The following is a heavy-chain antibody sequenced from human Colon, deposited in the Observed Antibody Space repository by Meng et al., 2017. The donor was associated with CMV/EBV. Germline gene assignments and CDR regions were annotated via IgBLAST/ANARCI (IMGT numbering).Heavy chain of an antibody. Sequence: ASVKVSCKASGYTFTDYYVHRVRQAPGQGLEWMAWINPNSGSTNYAQKFQGRVTMTRDTSISTAYMELNRLRSEDTAVYYCAREASGGTYHLVGGENWFDPWGQGTLVTVSS. J-gene: IGHJ5*02. CDR3: AREASGGTYHLVGGENWFDP. D-gene: IGHD1-26*01. CDR2: INPNSGST. V-gene: IGHV1-2*02. CDR1: GYTFTDYY.